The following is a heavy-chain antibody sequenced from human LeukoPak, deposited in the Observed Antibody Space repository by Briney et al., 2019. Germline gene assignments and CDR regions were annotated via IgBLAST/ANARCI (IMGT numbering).Heavy chain of an antibody. V-gene: IGHV3-21*01. CDR2: ISSGSSYI. D-gene: IGHD5-24*01. CDR1: GFTFSSYS. CDR3: ARGQSVEMATWTFDY. Sequence: GGSLRLSCAASGFTFSSYSMNWVRQAPGKGLGWVSSISSGSSYIYYADSVKGRFTISRDNAKNSLYLQMNSLRAEDTAVYYCARGQSVEMATWTFDYWGQGTLVTVPS. J-gene: IGHJ4*02.